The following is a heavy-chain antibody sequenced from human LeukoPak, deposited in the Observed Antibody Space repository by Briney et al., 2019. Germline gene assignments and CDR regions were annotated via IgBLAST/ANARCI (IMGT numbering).Heavy chain of an antibody. D-gene: IGHD4-17*01. J-gene: IGHJ4*02. Sequence: AETPSLTCTVSGGSISSSSYYWGRIRQPPGKGLEWIGTIDYSGNTYYNPSLKSRVIISIDTSKNQFSLKVSSVTAADTAVYCCARLDYGDYGGFDYWGQGTLVTVSS. CDR3: ARLDYGDYGGFDY. CDR2: IDYSGNT. CDR1: GGSISSSSYY. V-gene: IGHV4-39*01.